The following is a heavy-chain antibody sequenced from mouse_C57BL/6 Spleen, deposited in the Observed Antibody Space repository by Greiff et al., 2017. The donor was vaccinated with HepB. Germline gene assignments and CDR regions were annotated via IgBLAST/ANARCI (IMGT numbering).Heavy chain of an antibody. D-gene: IGHD2-3*01. CDR1: GFNIKDDY. CDR3: TRDDGYYDAMDY. J-gene: IGHJ4*01. Sequence: VQLKQSGAELVRPGASVKLSCTASGFNIKDDYMHWVKQRPEQGLEWIGWIDPENGDTEYASKFQGKATITADTSSNTAYLQLSSLTSEDTAVYYCTRDDGYYDAMDYWGQGTSVTVSS. V-gene: IGHV14-4*01. CDR2: IDPENGDT.